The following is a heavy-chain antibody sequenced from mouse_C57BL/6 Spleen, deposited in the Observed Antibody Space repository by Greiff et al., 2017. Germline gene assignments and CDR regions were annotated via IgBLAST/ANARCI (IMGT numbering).Heavy chain of an antibody. V-gene: IGHV1-18*01. Sequence: LQESGPELVKPGASVKIPCKASGYTFTDYNMDWVKQSHGKSLEWIGDINPNNGGTIYNQKFKGKATLTVDKSSSTAYMELRSLTSEDTAVYYCARYDYDGNYAMDYWGQGTSVTVSS. CDR2: INPNNGGT. CDR1: GYTFTDYN. D-gene: IGHD2-4*01. J-gene: IGHJ4*01. CDR3: ARYDYDGNYAMDY.